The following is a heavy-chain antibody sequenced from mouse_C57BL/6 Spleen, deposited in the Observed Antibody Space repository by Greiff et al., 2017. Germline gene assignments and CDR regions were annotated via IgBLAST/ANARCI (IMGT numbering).Heavy chain of an antibody. D-gene: IGHD2-5*01. CDR1: GFTFSDYY. Sequence: EVKLVESEGGLVQPGSSMKLSCTASGFTFSDYYMAWVRQVPEKGLEWVANINYDGSSTYYLDSLKSRFIISRDNAKNILYLQMSSLKSEDTATYYCARGVGYYSNFYFDYWGQGTTLTVSS. CDR2: INYDGSST. J-gene: IGHJ2*01. V-gene: IGHV5-16*01. CDR3: ARGVGYYSNFYFDY.